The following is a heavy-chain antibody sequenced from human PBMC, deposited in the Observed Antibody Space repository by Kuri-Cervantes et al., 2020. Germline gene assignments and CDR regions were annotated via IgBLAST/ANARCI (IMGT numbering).Heavy chain of an antibody. Sequence: GSLRLSCAVSGGSISSSNWWSWVRQPPGKGLEWIGEVYHSGSANYNPSLKSRVTISVDKSKNQFSLKLSSVTAADTAVYYCARDSSGAFDIWGQGTMVTVSS. CDR3: ARDSSGAFDI. CDR1: GGSISSSNW. J-gene: IGHJ3*02. D-gene: IGHD6-6*01. V-gene: IGHV4-4*02. CDR2: VYHSGSA.